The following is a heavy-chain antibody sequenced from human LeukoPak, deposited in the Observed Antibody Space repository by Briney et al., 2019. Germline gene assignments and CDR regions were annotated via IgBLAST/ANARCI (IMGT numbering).Heavy chain of an antibody. J-gene: IGHJ4*02. Sequence: SETLSLTCTVSGGSISSGPYYWGWIRQPPGKGLEGIGNIYYGENTYYNPSLKSRVTISIDTSKNQFYLKLSSLTAADTAVYYCARRDDSSGYHKIFDYWGPGTLVTVSS. CDR1: GGSISSGPYY. CDR3: ARRDDSSGYHKIFDY. D-gene: IGHD3-22*01. V-gene: IGHV4-39*01. CDR2: IYYGENT.